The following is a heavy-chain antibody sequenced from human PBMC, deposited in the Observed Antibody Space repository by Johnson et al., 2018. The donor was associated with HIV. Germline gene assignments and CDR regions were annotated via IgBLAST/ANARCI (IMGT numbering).Heavy chain of an antibody. Sequence: VQLAESGGGLIQPGGSLRLSCAVSGFTVSSDYMSWVRQAPGKGLEWVSVIYSGGTTYYADSVTGRFSIPKDTSKNTLYLQMNSLRAEDTAVYYCARGLVYVFYGGNSNAFHVWGQGTMVTVSS. CDR3: ARGLVYVFYGGNSNAFHV. D-gene: IGHD4-23*01. V-gene: IGHV3-53*01. J-gene: IGHJ3*01. CDR2: IYSGGTT. CDR1: GFTVSSDY.